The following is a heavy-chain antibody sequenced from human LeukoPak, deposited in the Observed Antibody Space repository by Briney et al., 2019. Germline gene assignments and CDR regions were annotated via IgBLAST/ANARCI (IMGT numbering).Heavy chain of an antibody. D-gene: IGHD1-1*01. Sequence: SQTLSLTCTVSGGSISSGDYYWSWIRQPPGKGLEWIGYIYYSGSTYYNPSFKSRVTISVDTSKNQFSLKLSSVTAADTAVYCCARVTTVLAFDIWGQGTMVTVSS. CDR1: GGSISSGDYY. CDR2: IYYSGST. V-gene: IGHV4-30-4*01. CDR3: ARVTTVLAFDI. J-gene: IGHJ3*02.